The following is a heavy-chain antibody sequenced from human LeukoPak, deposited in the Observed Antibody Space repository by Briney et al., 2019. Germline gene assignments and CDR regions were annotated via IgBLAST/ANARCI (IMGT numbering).Heavy chain of an antibody. Sequence: SETLSLTXAVYGGSFSGYYWSWIRQPPGKGLEWIGEINHSGSTNYNPSLKSRVTISVDTSKNQFSLKLSSVTAADTAVYYCASQNSTVTTCDYWGQGTLVTVSP. D-gene: IGHD4-17*01. CDR2: INHSGST. CDR3: ASQNSTVTTCDY. V-gene: IGHV4-34*01. J-gene: IGHJ4*02. CDR1: GGSFSGYY.